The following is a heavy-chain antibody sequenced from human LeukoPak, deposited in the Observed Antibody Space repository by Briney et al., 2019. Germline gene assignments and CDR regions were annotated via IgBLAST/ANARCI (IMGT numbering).Heavy chain of an antibody. CDR2: ISSSGGHI. Sequence: LSLTCTVSGGSISSSSYYWGWIRQPSGKGLEWVSSISSSGGHIYYGDSVKGRFTVSRDNAKNSLYLQMNSLRVEDTAVYYCARPTYCSNTRCYPFDYWGQGTLVTVSS. V-gene: IGHV3-21*06. CDR1: GGSISSSS. CDR3: ARPTYCSNTRCYPFDY. J-gene: IGHJ4*02. D-gene: IGHD2-2*01.